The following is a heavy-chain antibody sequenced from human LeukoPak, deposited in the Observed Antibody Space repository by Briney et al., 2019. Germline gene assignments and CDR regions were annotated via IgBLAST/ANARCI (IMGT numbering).Heavy chain of an antibody. V-gene: IGHV3-23*01. CDR1: GFTFSTYW. CDR3: VREDTPATANY. J-gene: IGHJ4*02. Sequence: GGSLRLSCAASGFTFSTYWMNWVRQTPGKGLEWVSAISGGGDITYYADSVTGRFTISRDNSKDTLFLQMHSLRPGDTAVYYCVREDTPATANYWGQGTLVTISS. CDR2: ISGGGDIT. D-gene: IGHD2-21*02.